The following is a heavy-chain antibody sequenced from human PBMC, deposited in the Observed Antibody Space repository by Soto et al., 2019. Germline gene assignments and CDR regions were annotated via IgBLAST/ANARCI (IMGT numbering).Heavy chain of an antibody. J-gene: IGHJ4*02. CDR2: VSTSGSLK. CDR3: AKAITYYDFWSGYFL. Sequence: HPGGSLRLSCAASGFSLSIYEMNWVRQAPGKGLEWLAYVSTSGSLKNYADSVKGRFTISRDNTKNAVYLQMNSLRAEDTAVYYCAKAITYYDFWSGYFLWGQGTLVTVSS. CDR1: GFSLSIYE. D-gene: IGHD3-3*01. V-gene: IGHV3-48*03.